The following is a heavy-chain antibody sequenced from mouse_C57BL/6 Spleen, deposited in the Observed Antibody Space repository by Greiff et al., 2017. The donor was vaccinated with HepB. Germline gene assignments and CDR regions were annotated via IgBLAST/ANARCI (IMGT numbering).Heavy chain of an antibody. J-gene: IGHJ4*01. Sequence: VQLQQSGPELVKPGASVKISCKASGYAFSSSWMNWVKQRPGKGLEWIGRIYPGDGDTNYNGKFKGKATLTADKSSSTAYMQLSSLTSEDSAVYFCARSSYAMDDWGQGTSVTVSS. CDR1: GYAFSSSW. V-gene: IGHV1-82*01. CDR2: IYPGDGDT. D-gene: IGHD1-1*01. CDR3: ARSSYAMDD.